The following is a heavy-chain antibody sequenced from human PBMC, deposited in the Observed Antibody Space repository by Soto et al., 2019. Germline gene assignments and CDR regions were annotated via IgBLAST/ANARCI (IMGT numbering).Heavy chain of an antibody. J-gene: IGHJ3*02. V-gene: IGHV4-61*01. Sequence: SVTLSVTWTVAGGNVSSGSYYWSWNRQPPGKGLEWIGYIYYSGSTNYNPSLKSRVTISVDTSKNQFSLKLSSVTAADTAVYYCARVWGGAFDIWGQGTMVTVSS. D-gene: IGHD3-10*01. CDR3: ARVWGGAFDI. CDR1: GGNVSSGSYY. CDR2: IYYSGST.